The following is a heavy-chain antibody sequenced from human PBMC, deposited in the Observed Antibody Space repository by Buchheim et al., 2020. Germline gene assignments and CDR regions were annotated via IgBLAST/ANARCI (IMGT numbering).Heavy chain of an antibody. CDR1: GGSISSSSYY. J-gene: IGHJ1*01. V-gene: IGHV4-39*01. D-gene: IGHD3-22*01. CDR3: ARSPRLYYYDSSGYYYVGSIQD. Sequence: QLQLQESGPGLVKPSETLSLTCTVSGGSISSSSYYWGWIRQPPGKGLEWIGSIYYSGSTYYNPSLKSRVTISVDTSKNQFSLKLSSVTAADTAVYYCARSPRLYYYDSSGYYYVGSIQDWGQGTL. CDR2: IYYSGST.